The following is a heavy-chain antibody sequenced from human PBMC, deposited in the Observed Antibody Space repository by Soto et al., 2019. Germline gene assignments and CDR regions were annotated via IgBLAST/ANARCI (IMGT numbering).Heavy chain of an antibody. CDR2: ISHDGRNK. CDR3: ARDARTTVTTRGVWYFDL. V-gene: IGHV3-30*04. CDR1: GFTFSSYS. Sequence: QVHLVESGGGVVQPGRSLRLSCAASGFTFSSYSMHWVRQAPGKGLEWVALISHDGRNKYHTDSVKGRFTISRDNSKNTLDLQMNSLRTEDTAVYYCARDARTTVTTRGVWYFDLWGRCSQVTVSS. D-gene: IGHD4-17*01. J-gene: IGHJ2*01.